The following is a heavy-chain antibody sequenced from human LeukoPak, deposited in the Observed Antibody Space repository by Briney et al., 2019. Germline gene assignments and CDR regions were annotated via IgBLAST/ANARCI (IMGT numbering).Heavy chain of an antibody. CDR1: GFTVSSNY. Sequence: GGSLRLSCAASGFTVSSNYMSWVRQAPGKGLEWVSVIYSGGSTYYADSVKGRFTISRDNSKNTLYLQMNSLRAEDTAVYWCARVRYSSAWSQFPNYSYHQYMDVWGKGTTVTVSS. CDR2: IYSGGST. V-gene: IGHV3-66*01. CDR3: ARVRYSSAWSQFPNYSYHQYMDV. D-gene: IGHD6-19*01. J-gene: IGHJ6*03.